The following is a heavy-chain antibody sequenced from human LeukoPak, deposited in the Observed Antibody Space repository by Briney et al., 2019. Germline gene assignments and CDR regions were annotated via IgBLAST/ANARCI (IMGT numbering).Heavy chain of an antibody. V-gene: IGHV3-72*01. J-gene: IGHJ4*02. Sequence: PGGSLRLSCAASGFTFSDYYMEWVRQAPGKGLEWVGRVRNKANTYTTEYAASVKGRFTISRDDSKNSLFLQMNSLKTEDTAVYYCTGDLGQQWSGDYWGQGTLVTVSS. D-gene: IGHD4-23*01. CDR1: GFTFSDYY. CDR2: VRNKANTYTT. CDR3: TGDLGQQWSGDY.